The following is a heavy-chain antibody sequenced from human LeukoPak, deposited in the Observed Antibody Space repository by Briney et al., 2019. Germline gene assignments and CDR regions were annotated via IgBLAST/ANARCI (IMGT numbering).Heavy chain of an antibody. V-gene: IGHV3-23*01. D-gene: IGHD2-2*01. CDR3: AKDSIGYCSSTSCYDAFDI. Sequence: GGPLRLSCAASGFTFSSYAMSWVRQAPGKGLEWVSAISGSGGSTYYADSVKGRFTISRDNSKNTLYLQMNSLRAEDTAVYYCAKDSIGYCSSTSCYDAFDIWGQGTMVTVSS. CDR1: GFTFSSYA. CDR2: ISGSGGST. J-gene: IGHJ3*02.